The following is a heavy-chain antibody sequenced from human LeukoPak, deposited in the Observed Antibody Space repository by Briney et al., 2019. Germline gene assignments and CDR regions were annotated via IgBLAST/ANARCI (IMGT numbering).Heavy chain of an antibody. D-gene: IGHD6-19*01. J-gene: IGHJ4*02. CDR3: ARGIRGSSGWLYYFDY. CDR2: ISAYNGNT. Sequence: GASVKVSCKASGYTFTSYGISWVRQAPGQGLEWMGWISAYNGNTNYAQKLQGRVTMTTDTSTSTAYMELSSLRSEDTAVYYCARGIRGSSGWLYYFDYWGQGTLVTVSS. V-gene: IGHV1-18*01. CDR1: GYTFTSYG.